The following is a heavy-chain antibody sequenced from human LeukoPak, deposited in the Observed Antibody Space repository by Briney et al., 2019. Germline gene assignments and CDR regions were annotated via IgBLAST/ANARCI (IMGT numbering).Heavy chain of an antibody. V-gene: IGHV1-69*05. D-gene: IGHD2-15*01. Sequence: GASVKVSCKASGGTFSSYAISWVRQAPGQGLEWMGGIIPIIGTANYAQKFQGRVTITTDESTSTAYMELSSLRSEDTAVYYCARERGVVVVAADAFDIWGQGTMVTVSS. CDR3: ARERGVVVVAADAFDI. J-gene: IGHJ3*02. CDR2: IIPIIGTA. CDR1: GGTFSSYA.